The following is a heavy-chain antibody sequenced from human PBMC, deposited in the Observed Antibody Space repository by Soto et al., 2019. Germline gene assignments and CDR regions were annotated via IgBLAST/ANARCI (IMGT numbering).Heavy chain of an antibody. D-gene: IGHD1-7*01. J-gene: IGHJ4*02. V-gene: IGHV4-4*02. Sequence: SETLSLTCAVSGGSFTSNNWLTWVRQPPGQGLEWIGEIYRTGSTNYNPSLKSRVTISLDKSENQFSLEVTSLTAADTAVYYCASRDPGTSVDYWGQGTLVTV. CDR2: IYRTGST. CDR1: GGSFTSNNW. CDR3: ASRDPGTSVDY.